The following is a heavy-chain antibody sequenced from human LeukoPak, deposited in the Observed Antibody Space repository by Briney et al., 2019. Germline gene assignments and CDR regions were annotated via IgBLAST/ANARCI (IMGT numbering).Heavy chain of an antibody. D-gene: IGHD3-22*01. CDR1: GFTFSSYT. CDR2: ITTSDGNT. V-gene: IGHV3-23*01. CDR3: ARFRYYDVFDY. J-gene: IGHJ4*02. Sequence: GGSLRLSCAASGFTFSSYTMSWVRQAPGKGLEWVSTITTSDGNTYYADSVKGRFTVSRDNSKNTLYLQMNSLRAEDTAVYYCARFRYYDVFDYWGQGTLVTVSS.